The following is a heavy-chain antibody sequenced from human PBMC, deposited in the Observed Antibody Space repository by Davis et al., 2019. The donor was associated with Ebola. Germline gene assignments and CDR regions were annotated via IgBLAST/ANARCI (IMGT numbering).Heavy chain of an antibody. D-gene: IGHD5-24*01. V-gene: IGHV1-18*01. Sequence: ASVKVSCKASGYTFTSYGISWVRQAPGQGLEWMGWISAYNGNTNYAQKLQGRVTMTTDTSTSTAYMELRSLRSYDTAVSYCPSTPSGWLRSGYFDYWGQGTLVTVSS. CDR3: PSTPSGWLRSGYFDY. CDR1: GYTFTSYG. J-gene: IGHJ4*02. CDR2: ISAYNGNT.